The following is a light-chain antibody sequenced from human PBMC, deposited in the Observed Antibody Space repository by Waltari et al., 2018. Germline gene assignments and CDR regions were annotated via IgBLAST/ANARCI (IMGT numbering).Light chain of an antibody. CDR1: PSINSL. V-gene: IGKV1-5*03. Sequence: DIQMTQSPSTLSASVGDRVTFTCRASPSINSLLAWYQQKPGQAPKLLIYKASTLQRGVPPRLSGSGSETEFTLTINSLQPDDSATYICQHYDRFFRTFGQGTKLEI. CDR2: KAS. J-gene: IGKJ1*01. CDR3: QHYDRFFRT.